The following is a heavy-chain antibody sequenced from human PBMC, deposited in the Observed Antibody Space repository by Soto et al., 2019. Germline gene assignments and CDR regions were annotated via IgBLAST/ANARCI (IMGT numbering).Heavy chain of an antibody. Sequence: ASVKVSCKASGYIFTAYYMHWVRQAPGQGLEWMGIINPRDGSTKYAQKFQGRVTMTTDTSTSTAYMELRSLRSDDTAVYYCARGFRVAATRWWFDPWGQGTLVTVSS. CDR3: ARGFRVAATRWWFDP. CDR2: INPRDGST. V-gene: IGHV1-46*01. J-gene: IGHJ5*02. CDR1: GYIFTAYY. D-gene: IGHD2-15*01.